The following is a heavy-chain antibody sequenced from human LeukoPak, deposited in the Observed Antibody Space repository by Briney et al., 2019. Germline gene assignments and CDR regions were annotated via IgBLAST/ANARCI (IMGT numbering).Heavy chain of an antibody. Sequence: GASVKVSCEASGYTFTGYYMHWVRQAPGQGLEWMGRINPNSGGTNYAQKFQGRVTMTRDTSISTAYMELSRLRSDDTAVYYCARIVVVSGAFDIWGQGTMVTVSS. CDR3: ARIVVVSGAFDI. CDR1: GYTFTGYY. D-gene: IGHD3-22*01. V-gene: IGHV1-2*06. J-gene: IGHJ3*02. CDR2: INPNSGGT.